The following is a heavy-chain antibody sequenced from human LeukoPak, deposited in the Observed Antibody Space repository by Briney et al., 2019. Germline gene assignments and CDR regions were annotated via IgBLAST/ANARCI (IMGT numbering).Heavy chain of an antibody. D-gene: IGHD2-2*01. CDR2: IYTRGST. CDR1: GGSISNDY. CDR3: ARLPAANRYMDV. Sequence: SETLSLTCTVSGGSISNDYWSWIRQAAGKELEWIGRIYTRGSTNYNPSLKSRVTISLDKSRKQFSLNLNSVTAADTAVYYCARLPAANRYMDVWGKGTTVTVSS. J-gene: IGHJ6*03. V-gene: IGHV4-4*07.